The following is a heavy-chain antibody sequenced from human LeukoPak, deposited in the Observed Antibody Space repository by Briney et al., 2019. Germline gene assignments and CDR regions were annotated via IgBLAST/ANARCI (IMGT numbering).Heavy chain of an antibody. CDR3: LRDLNWSLDQ. Sequence: PGGSLRLSCAASGFTFSNYMMHWVRQAPGKGLVWVSRIKSDGITITYADSVKGRFTFSRDNAKNTLYLQMNSLRAEDTAVYYCLRDLNWSLDQWGRGTLVTVSS. CDR2: IKSDGITI. D-gene: IGHD1-20*01. V-gene: IGHV3-74*01. CDR1: GFTFSNYM. J-gene: IGHJ4*02.